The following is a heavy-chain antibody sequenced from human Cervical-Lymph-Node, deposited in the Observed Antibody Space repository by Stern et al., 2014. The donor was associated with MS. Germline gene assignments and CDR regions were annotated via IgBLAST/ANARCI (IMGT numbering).Heavy chain of an antibody. Sequence: QVQLQESGPGLVKPSETLSLTCTVSGGSISSYYWSWIRQPPGKGLEWIGYIYYSGSTNYNPSLKSRVTISVDKSKNQFSLKLSSVTAADTAVYYCARARSGLDYWGQGTLVTVSS. J-gene: IGHJ4*02. D-gene: IGHD6-19*01. CDR3: ARARSGLDY. V-gene: IGHV4-59*01. CDR2: IYYSGST. CDR1: GGSISSYY.